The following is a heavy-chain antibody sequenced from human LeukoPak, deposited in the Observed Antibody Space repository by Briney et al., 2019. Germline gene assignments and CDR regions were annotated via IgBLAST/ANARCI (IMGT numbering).Heavy chain of an antibody. Sequence: GGSLRLSCAASGFKFSDHYIDWVRQAPGKGLEWVGRSRNKASSYTTDYAASVQGRFTVSRDDSKNSLYLQMNSLKTEDTAVYYCARTNYVWGDAFDIWGHGTMVSVSS. CDR2: SRNKASSYTT. CDR1: GFKFSDHY. D-gene: IGHD3-16*01. J-gene: IGHJ3*02. CDR3: ARTNYVWGDAFDI. V-gene: IGHV3-72*01.